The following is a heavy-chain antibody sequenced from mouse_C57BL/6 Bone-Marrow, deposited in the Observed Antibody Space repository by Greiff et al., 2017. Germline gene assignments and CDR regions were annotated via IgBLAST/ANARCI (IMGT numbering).Heavy chain of an antibody. V-gene: IGHV14-4*01. CDR3: TTVITTVPYFDY. D-gene: IGHD1-1*01. CDR1: GFNIKDDY. CDR2: IDPENGDT. J-gene: IGHJ2*01. Sequence: VQLKQSGAELVRPGASVKLSCTASGFNIKDDYMHWVKQRPEQGLEWIGWIDPENGDTEYASKFQGKTTITADTSSTTAYLQLSSLTSEDTAVYYCTTVITTVPYFDYWGQGTTLTVAS.